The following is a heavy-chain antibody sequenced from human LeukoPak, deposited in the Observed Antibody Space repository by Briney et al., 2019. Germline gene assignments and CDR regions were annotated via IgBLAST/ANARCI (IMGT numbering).Heavy chain of an antibody. J-gene: IGHJ3*02. CDR3: ARENYAFDI. Sequence: SETLSLTCTVSGGSISSYYWSWIRQPPGKGLEWTGYIYYSGSTNYNPSLKSRVTISVDTSKNQFSLKLSSVTAADTAVYYCARENYAFDIWGQGTMVTVSS. V-gene: IGHV4-59*01. CDR2: IYYSGST. CDR1: GGSISSYY.